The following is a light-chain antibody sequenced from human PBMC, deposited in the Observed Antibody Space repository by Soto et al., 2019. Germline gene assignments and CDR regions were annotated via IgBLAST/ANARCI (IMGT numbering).Light chain of an antibody. CDR2: DAS. CDR3: QQRSSWPPIT. V-gene: IGKV3-11*01. CDR1: QSVSIN. J-gene: IGKJ4*01. Sequence: EIVLTQSPATLSLSPGERATLSRRASQSVSINLAWHQQKPGQAPRLLIYDASNRPTGIPARFTGSGSGTDFNLTISSLEPEDFAVYYCQQRSSWPPITFGGGTKVDIK.